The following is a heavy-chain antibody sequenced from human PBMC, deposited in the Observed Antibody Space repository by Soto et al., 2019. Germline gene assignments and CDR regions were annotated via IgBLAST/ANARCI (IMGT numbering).Heavy chain of an antibody. CDR2: IYYSGST. D-gene: IGHD4-17*01. V-gene: IGHV4-59*01. J-gene: IGHJ4*02. CDR3: ARLREDYSDYVGIDS. CDR1: GGSISDYY. Sequence: PSETLSLTCTVYGGSISDYYWSWIRPPPRKGLEWNGYIYYSGSTSYNPTLKSRVTISVGTSKTQFSLKLTSVTAADTAVYYCARLREDYSDYVGIDSWGQGTLVTVSS.